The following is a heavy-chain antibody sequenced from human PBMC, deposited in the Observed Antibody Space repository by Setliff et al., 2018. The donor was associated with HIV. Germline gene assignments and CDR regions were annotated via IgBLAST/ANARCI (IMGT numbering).Heavy chain of an antibody. CDR3: ARRGTVGWFDP. CDR2: ISSSGSTI. CDR1: GFTFNSYY. V-gene: IGHV3-11*01. J-gene: IGHJ5*02. Sequence: LSLSCSASGFTFNSYYMSWIRQAPGKGLEWVSFISSSGSTIFYADSVKGRFTISRDNAKNSLSLQMNSLRAEDTAVYYCARRGTVGWFDPWGQGTLVTVSS. D-gene: IGHD3-16*01.